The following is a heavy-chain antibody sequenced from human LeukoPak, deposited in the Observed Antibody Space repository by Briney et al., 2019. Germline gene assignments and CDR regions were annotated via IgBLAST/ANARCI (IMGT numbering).Heavy chain of an antibody. Sequence: PSETLSLTCAVYGGSFSGYYWSWIRQPPGKGLEWIGYIYYSGSTYYNPSLKSRVTISVDTSKNQFSLKLSSVTAADTAVYYCARSLLTMVRGASFTGGWFDPWGQGTLVTVSS. CDR1: GGSFSGYY. CDR3: ARSLLTMVRGASFTGGWFDP. D-gene: IGHD3-10*01. J-gene: IGHJ5*02. V-gene: IGHV4-59*12. CDR2: IYYSGST.